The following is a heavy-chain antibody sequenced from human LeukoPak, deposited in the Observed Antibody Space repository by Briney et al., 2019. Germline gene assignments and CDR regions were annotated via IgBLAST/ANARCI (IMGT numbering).Heavy chain of an antibody. CDR3: AKDGNWASVS. V-gene: IGHV3-30*02. Sequence: GGSLRLSCVGSGFTFSVHWLRQVPGKGLEWLTFIRHDGTDQHYADSVRGRFTISRDNSKNTVYLQMNSLRPEDTALYYCAKDGNWASVSWGERTLVTVSS. CDR2: IRHDGTDQ. D-gene: IGHD7-27*01. CDR1: GFTFS. J-gene: IGHJ5*02.